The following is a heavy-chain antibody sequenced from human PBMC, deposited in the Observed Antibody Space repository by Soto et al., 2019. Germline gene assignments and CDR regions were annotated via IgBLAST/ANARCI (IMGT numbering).Heavy chain of an antibody. V-gene: IGHV3-23*01. J-gene: IGHJ1*01. CDR1: GFTFSSYA. Sequence: GGSLRLSCAASGFTFSSYAMSWVRQAPGKEQERVPAISGSGCSTYYADSVKGRFTISRDNSKNTLYLQMNSLRAEDTAVYYCAKAYDSSGYYRIKYFQHWGQGTLVTVSS. CDR3: AKAYDSSGYYRIKYFQH. D-gene: IGHD3-22*01. CDR2: ISGSGCST.